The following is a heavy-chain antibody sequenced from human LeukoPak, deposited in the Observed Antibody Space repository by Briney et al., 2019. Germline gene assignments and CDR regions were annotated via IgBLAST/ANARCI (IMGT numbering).Heavy chain of an antibody. CDR3: ARHPFRSGYFQH. D-gene: IGHD2/OR15-2a*01. V-gene: IGHV4-59*08. J-gene: IGHJ1*01. Sequence: PSETLSLTCTVSGGSISSYYWSWIRQPPGKGLEWIGYIYYSGSTNYNPSLKSRVTISVDTSKNQFSLKLSSVTAADTAVYYCARHPFRSGYFQHWGQGTLVTVSS. CDR2: IYYSGST. CDR1: GGSISSYY.